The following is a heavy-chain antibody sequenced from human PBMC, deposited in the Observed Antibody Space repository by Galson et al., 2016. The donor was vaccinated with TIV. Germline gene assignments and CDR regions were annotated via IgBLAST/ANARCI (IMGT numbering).Heavy chain of an antibody. Sequence: SLRLSCAASGFTFSSYTMTWVRQAPGKGLEWVSSIRSSSSYKSYADSVKGRFTISRDNAKNSLYLPMNSLRDEDTAVYYCARDIFPYYGMDVWGQGTTVTVSS. J-gene: IGHJ6*02. CDR2: IRSSSSYK. CDR1: GFTFSSYT. D-gene: IGHD2-21*01. V-gene: IGHV3-21*01. CDR3: ARDIFPYYGMDV.